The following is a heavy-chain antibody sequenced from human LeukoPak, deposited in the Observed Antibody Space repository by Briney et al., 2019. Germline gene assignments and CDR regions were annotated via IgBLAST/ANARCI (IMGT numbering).Heavy chain of an antibody. D-gene: IGHD4-23*01. Sequence: HPGGSLRLSRAASGFTFANYAMRWVRQAPRKGLEWVSSISGSGGETHSTDSVKGRFTSSRDNSKRTIYLQLSSLRAEDTAVYYCTKVPHYGGNSPYFDAWGQGTLVTVSS. CDR1: GFTFANYA. CDR2: ISGSGGET. CDR3: TKVPHYGGNSPYFDA. J-gene: IGHJ4*02. V-gene: IGHV3-23*01.